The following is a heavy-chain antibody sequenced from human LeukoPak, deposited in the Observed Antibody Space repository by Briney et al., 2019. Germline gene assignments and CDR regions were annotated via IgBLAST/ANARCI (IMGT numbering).Heavy chain of an antibody. CDR3: AKDGDGYSYGRYYFDY. V-gene: IGHV3-30*18. CDR1: GFTFSSYG. J-gene: IGHJ4*02. CDR2: ISYDGSKK. D-gene: IGHD5-18*01. Sequence: GGSLRLSCAASGFTFSSYGMHWVRQAPGKGLEGVAVISYDGSKKYYADSVKGRFTISRDNSKNTLYLQMNSLRAEDTAVYYCAKDGDGYSYGRYYFDYWGQGTLVTVSS.